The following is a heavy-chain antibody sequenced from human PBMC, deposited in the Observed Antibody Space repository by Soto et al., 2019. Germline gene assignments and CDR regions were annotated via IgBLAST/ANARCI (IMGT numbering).Heavy chain of an antibody. D-gene: IGHD3-10*01. CDR1: GYTLTSDG. CDR3: ASNYLYYYGSGNTNYYGMDV. CDR2: MSAYNGYT. V-gene: IGHV1-18*01. Sequence: QVQLVQSGAEVKKAGASVKVSCKASGYTLTSDGISWVLEAPGQGREWMGWMSAYNGYTNYAQKLQGRVTMTTDTSTSTAYMELRSLRSDDTAVYYCASNYLYYYGSGNTNYYGMDVWGQGTTVTVSS. J-gene: IGHJ6*02.